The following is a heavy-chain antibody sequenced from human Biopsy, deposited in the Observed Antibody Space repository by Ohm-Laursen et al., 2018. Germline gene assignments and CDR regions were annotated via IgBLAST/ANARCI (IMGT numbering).Heavy chain of an antibody. Sequence: GASVKVSCKASGYTFTNYNVNWVRQATGQGLEWMGWMNPNSGNTGYAQKFQGRVTMTRNTSISTAYMELSSLTFVDTAVYYCARDFNYDGGGSFNFDYWGQGTLVTVSS. D-gene: IGHD3-22*01. CDR1: GYTFTNYN. CDR3: ARDFNYDGGGSFNFDY. V-gene: IGHV1-8*01. CDR2: MNPNSGNT. J-gene: IGHJ4*02.